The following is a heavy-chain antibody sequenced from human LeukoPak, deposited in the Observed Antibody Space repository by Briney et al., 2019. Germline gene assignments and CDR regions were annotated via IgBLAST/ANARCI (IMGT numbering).Heavy chain of an antibody. CDR2: IYSGGTT. CDR3: AKYEWSEGVPDWFDP. CDR1: GFSVSSNY. D-gene: IGHD3-3*01. V-gene: IGHV3-53*01. J-gene: IGHJ5*02. Sequence: GGSLRLSCAASGFSVSSNYVSWVRQAPGKGLEWVSVIYSGGTTYYADSIKGRFTISRDNSKNTLYLQMNSLRAEDTAVYYCAKYEWSEGVPDWFDPWGQGTLVTVSS.